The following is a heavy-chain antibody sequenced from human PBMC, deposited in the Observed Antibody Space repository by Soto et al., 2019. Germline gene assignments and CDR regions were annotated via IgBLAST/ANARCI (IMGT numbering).Heavy chain of an antibody. J-gene: IGHJ6*02. CDR2: ISWNSGSI. Sequence: EVQLVESGGGLVQPGRSLRLSCAASGFTFDDYAMHWVRQAPGKGLEWVSGISWNSGSIGYADSVKGRFTISRDNAKNSLYLQMNSLRAEDTALYYCAKDNRGAMRAWFGELLSGHYYYGMDVWGQGTTVTVSS. CDR1: GFTFDDYA. V-gene: IGHV3-9*01. D-gene: IGHD3-10*01. CDR3: AKDNRGAMRAWFGELLSGHYYYGMDV.